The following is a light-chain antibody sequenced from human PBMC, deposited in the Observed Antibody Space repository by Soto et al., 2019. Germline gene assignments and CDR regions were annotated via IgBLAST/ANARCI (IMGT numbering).Light chain of an antibody. V-gene: IGLV2-11*01. J-gene: IGLJ3*02. Sequence: QSALTQPRSVSGSPGQSVTISCTGTTGDVGAYNFVSWYQLHPGKAPKLMIYDASKRPSGVPDRFSASKSGNTASLTISGVQADDEADYYCCSYAGSFTWVFGGGTTLTVL. CDR2: DAS. CDR3: CSYAGSFTWV. CDR1: TGDVGAYNF.